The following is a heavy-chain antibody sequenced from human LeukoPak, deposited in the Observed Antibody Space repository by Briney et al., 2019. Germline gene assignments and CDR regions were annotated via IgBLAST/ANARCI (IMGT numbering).Heavy chain of an antibody. D-gene: IGHD5-24*01. CDR2: ISSGSSHI. V-gene: IGHV3-21*01. CDR3: ARDFRTQLDGYSPPYHFDY. CDR1: GFTFSTHS. J-gene: IGHJ4*02. Sequence: GGSPRLSCAVSGFTFSTHSMSWVRQAPGKGLEWVSSISSGSSHIYYADSMKGRFTISRDDAKNSLFLQMNSLRAEDTAVYYCARDFRTQLDGYSPPYHFDYWGQGALVTVSS.